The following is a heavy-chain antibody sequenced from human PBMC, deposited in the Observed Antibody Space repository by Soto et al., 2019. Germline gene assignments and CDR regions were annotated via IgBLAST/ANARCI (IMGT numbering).Heavy chain of an antibody. CDR3: ARLSTYYYYAMDV. Sequence: WTWLRQPPGKGLECIGYISYSGSTNYNSSLKSRVTILVDTSKNQFSLKLNSVTAADTAVYYCARLSTYYYYAMDVWGQGTTVTVSS. CDR2: ISYSGST. J-gene: IGHJ6*02. V-gene: IGHV4-59*08.